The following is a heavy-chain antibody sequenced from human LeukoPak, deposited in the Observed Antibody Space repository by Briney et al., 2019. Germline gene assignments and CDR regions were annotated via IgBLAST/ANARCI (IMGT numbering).Heavy chain of an antibody. Sequence: SETLSLTCTVSGGSISSSSYYWGWIRQPPGKGLEWIGEINHSGSTNYNPSHKSRVTISVDTSKNQFSLKLSSVTAADTAVYYCAKGYSSSWYRDWGQGTLVTVSS. CDR1: GGSISSSSYY. V-gene: IGHV4-39*07. J-gene: IGHJ4*02. CDR2: INHSGST. D-gene: IGHD6-13*01. CDR3: AKGYSSSWYRD.